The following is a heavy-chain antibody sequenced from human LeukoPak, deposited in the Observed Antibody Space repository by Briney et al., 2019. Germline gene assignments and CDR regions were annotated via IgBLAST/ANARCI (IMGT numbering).Heavy chain of an antibody. CDR3: ARALDYDILTGYSPFDY. V-gene: IGHV3-21*01. CDR2: ISSSSSYI. D-gene: IGHD3-9*01. CDR1: GFTFSSYS. J-gene: IGHJ4*02. Sequence: GGSLRLSCAASGFTFSSYSMSWVRQAPGKGLEWVSSISSSSSYIYYADSVKGRFTISRDNAKNSLYLQMNSLRAEDTAVYYCARALDYDILTGYSPFDYWGQGTLVTVSS.